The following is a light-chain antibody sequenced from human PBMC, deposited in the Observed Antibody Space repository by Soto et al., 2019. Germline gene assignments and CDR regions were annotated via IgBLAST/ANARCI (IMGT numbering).Light chain of an antibody. CDR2: DTS. CDR3: QQYGSSPST. J-gene: IGKJ5*01. V-gene: IGKV3-20*01. Sequence: IVFTQAPVTLTLSPGEGATLSCRASQSVRSYLAWYQQKPAQAPRLLIYDTSSRATGIPDRFSGSGSGTDFTLTISRLEPEDFAVYYCQQYGSSPSTFGQGTRLEIK. CDR1: QSVRSY.